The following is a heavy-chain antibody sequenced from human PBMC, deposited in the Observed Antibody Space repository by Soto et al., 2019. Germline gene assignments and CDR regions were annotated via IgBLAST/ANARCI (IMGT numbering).Heavy chain of an antibody. V-gene: IGHV4-39*01. Sequence: SETLSLTCTVSGDSISCSRCYWGWIRQPPGRGLEWIGSIYYSGSTYYNPSLKSRVTISIDTSKNQFSLKLGSVTAADTAVYYCARRYDYDILTGYYISWFDPWGQGTLVTVSS. CDR2: IYYSGST. J-gene: IGHJ5*02. D-gene: IGHD3-9*01. CDR1: GDSISCSRCY. CDR3: ARRYDYDILTGYYISWFDP.